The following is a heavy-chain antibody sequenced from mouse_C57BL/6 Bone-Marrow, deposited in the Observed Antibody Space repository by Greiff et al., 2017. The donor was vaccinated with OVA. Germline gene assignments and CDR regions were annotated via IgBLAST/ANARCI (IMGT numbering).Heavy chain of an antibody. D-gene: IGHD1-1*01. V-gene: IGHV5-15*04. Sequence: EVMLVESGGGLVQPGGSLKLSCAASGFTFSDYGMAWVRQAPRTGPEWVAFISNLAYSLYYADTVTGRFTISRGNAKNTLYLEMSSLRSEDTAMYYCARPHYYGSSYGFAYWGQGTLVTVSA. CDR3: ARPHYYGSSYGFAY. CDR1: GFTFSDYG. CDR2: ISNLAYSL. J-gene: IGHJ3*01.